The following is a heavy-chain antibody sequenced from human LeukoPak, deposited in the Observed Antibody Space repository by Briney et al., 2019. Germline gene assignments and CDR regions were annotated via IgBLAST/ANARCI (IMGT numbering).Heavy chain of an antibody. CDR3: AKTPWGDGVSDYFDY. CDR1: GFTVSSNY. V-gene: IGHV3-53*01. D-gene: IGHD5-24*01. J-gene: IGHJ4*02. Sequence: GGSLRLSCAASGFTVSSNYMSWVRQAPGKGLEWVSVIYSGGSTYYADSVKGRFTISRDNSKNTLYLQMNSLRAEDTAVYYCAKTPWGDGVSDYFDYWGQGALVTVSS. CDR2: IYSGGST.